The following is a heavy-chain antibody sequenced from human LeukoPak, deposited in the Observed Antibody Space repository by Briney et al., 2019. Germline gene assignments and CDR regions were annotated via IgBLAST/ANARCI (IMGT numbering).Heavy chain of an antibody. CDR3: ARDFPTVRGVID. V-gene: IGHV3-66*01. CDR2: IYSGGST. D-gene: IGHD3-10*01. Sequence: GRSLRLSCAPSAFTVSSNYISCVRHAPRKWLELVSVIYSGGSTYYADSVKGRFTISRDNSKNTLYLQMNSLRAEDTAVYYCARDFPTVRGVIDWGQGTLVTVSS. J-gene: IGHJ4*02. CDR1: AFTVSSNY.